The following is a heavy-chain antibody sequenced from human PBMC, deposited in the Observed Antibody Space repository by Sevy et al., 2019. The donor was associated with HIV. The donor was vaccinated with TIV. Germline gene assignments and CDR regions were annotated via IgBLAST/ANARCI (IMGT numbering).Heavy chain of an antibody. CDR1: GGSISSGGYY. D-gene: IGHD3-3*01. J-gene: IGHJ4*02. Sequence: SETLSLTCTVSGGSISSGGYYWSWIRQHPGKGLEWIGYIYYSGRTYYNPSLKSRVTISVDTSKNQFSLKLSSVTAADTAVYYCARVVGYDFWSGYYPYYFDYWGQGTLVTVSS. CDR3: ARVVGYDFWSGYYPYYFDY. CDR2: IYYSGRT. V-gene: IGHV4-31*03.